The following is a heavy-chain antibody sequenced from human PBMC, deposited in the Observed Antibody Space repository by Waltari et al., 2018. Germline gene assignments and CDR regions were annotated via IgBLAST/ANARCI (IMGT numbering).Heavy chain of an antibody. Sequence: EVQLVESGGGLVQPGGSLRLSGAASGFTFSSYDMNWVRQAPGKGLEWVSSISSGSDTIYYADSVKGRFTISRDNAKNSLYLHMNSLRDEDTAIYYCAREGVVVAATLDYWGQGTLVTVSS. D-gene: IGHD2-15*01. CDR1: GFTFSSYD. CDR2: ISSGSDTI. V-gene: IGHV3-48*02. J-gene: IGHJ4*02. CDR3: AREGVVVAATLDY.